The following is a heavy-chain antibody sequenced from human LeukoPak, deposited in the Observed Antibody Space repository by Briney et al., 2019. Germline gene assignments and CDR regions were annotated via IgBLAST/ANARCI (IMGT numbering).Heavy chain of an antibody. V-gene: IGHV4-39*01. CDR1: GGSITTTGHY. CDR3: ANYVSRTMRDY. D-gene: IGHD3-16*01. Sequence: SKPLTLTCTVSGGSITTTGHYWGWIRQPPGKGLEWIGIVDYRERNTYNPSLKSRVTISADTSRNQFSLRLSSVTATDTAVYYCANYVSRTMRDYWGQGTLVTVSS. CDR2: VDYRERN. J-gene: IGHJ4*02.